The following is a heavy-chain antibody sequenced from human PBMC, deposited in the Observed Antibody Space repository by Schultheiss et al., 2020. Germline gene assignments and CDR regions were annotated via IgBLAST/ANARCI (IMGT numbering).Heavy chain of an antibody. V-gene: IGHV4-59*08. CDR3: ATSGYSYGPYAFDI. Sequence: SETLSLTCTVSGGSISSYYWSWIRQPPGKGLEWIGYIYYSGSTNYNPSLKSRVTISVDTSKNQFSLKLSSVTAADTAVYYCATSGYSYGPYAFDIWGQGTVVTVSS. J-gene: IGHJ3*02. CDR2: IYYSGST. CDR1: GGSISSYY. D-gene: IGHD5-18*01.